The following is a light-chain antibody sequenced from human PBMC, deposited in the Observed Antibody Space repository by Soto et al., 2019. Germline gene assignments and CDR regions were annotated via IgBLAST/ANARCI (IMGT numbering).Light chain of an antibody. Sequence: QSALTQPRSVSGSPGQSVTISCTGTGSDVGGYNYVAWYQQHPDKVPKLIIYDVYGVTKRPSGVPDRFSGSKSGTSASLAITGLQAEDGTDYYCQSYDSRLSAVVFGGGTKVTVL. V-gene: IGLV2-11*01. CDR2: DVYGVT. CDR1: GSDVGGYNY. CDR3: QSYDSRLSAVV. J-gene: IGLJ2*01.